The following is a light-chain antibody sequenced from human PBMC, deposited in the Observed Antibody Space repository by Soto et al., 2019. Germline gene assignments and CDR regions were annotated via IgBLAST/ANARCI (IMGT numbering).Light chain of an antibody. Sequence: QSALTQPPSASGSPGQSVTISCTGTKNDIGGYDFVSWYQHHPGKPPLLIIYEDIQRPSGVPERFSGSKSGNTASLTVSGLQAGDEADYFCRSYAAGNTYVFGSGTKLTVL. CDR2: EDI. CDR1: KNDIGGYDF. CDR3: RSYAAGNTYV. J-gene: IGLJ1*01. V-gene: IGLV2-8*01.